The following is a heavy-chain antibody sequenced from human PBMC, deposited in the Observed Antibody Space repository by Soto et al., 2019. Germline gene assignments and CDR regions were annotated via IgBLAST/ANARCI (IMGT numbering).Heavy chain of an antibody. J-gene: IGHJ4*02. CDR2: ISGSGGST. V-gene: IGHV3-23*01. Sequence: EVQVLESGGGLVQPGGSLRLSCAASGFTFSSYGMSWVRQGPGEGLEWVSCISGSGGSTYYADSVKGRFTISRDNSRNTLFLQMNSLRVEDTAVYYCARIAVAGQGPLDYWGQGALVTVSS. D-gene: IGHD6-19*01. CDR1: GFTFSSYG. CDR3: ARIAVAGQGPLDY.